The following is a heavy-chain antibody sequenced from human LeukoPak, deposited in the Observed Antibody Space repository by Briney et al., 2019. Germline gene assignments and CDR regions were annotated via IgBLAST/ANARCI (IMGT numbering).Heavy chain of an antibody. CDR3: ARDYYDSSGDY. Sequence: GGSLRLSCAASGFTFNNYGMNWVRQAPGKGLECVSYISSGSSTIYYADSVKGRFTISRDNAENLLYLQMNSLRAEDTAVYYCARDYYDSSGDYWGQGTLVTVSS. J-gene: IGHJ4*02. D-gene: IGHD3-22*01. CDR1: GFTFNNYG. CDR2: ISSGSSTI. V-gene: IGHV3-48*01.